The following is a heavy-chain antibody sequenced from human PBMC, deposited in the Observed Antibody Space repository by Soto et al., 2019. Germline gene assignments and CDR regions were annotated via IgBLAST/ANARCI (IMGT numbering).Heavy chain of an antibody. CDR2: ISSSSGTI. J-gene: IGHJ4*02. Sequence: GGSLRLSCAASGFTFSGYSMNWVRQAPGKGLELVSYISSSSGTIYYADSVKGRFTISRDNAKNSLFLQMNSLRVEDTAVYYCATLDLHIVVVTAIPREFRYFDYWGQGTLVTVSS. V-gene: IGHV3-48*01. CDR3: ATLDLHIVVVTAIPREFRYFDY. D-gene: IGHD2-21*02. CDR1: GFTFSGYS.